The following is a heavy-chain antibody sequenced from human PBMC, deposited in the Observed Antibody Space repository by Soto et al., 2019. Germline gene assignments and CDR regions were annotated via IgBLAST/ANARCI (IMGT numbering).Heavy chain of an antibody. CDR1: GGSVSGASYY. Sequence: PSETLSLTCTVSGGSVSGASYYWSWIRQPPGKGLEWIANIYYTGDTNCNPSLKSRVTISVDASKSQFSLKLSSVTAADTAVYYCARDLTRWFDPWGQGTLVTVSS. V-gene: IGHV4-61*01. CDR2: IYYTGDT. D-gene: IGHD3-9*01. J-gene: IGHJ5*02. CDR3: ARDLTRWFDP.